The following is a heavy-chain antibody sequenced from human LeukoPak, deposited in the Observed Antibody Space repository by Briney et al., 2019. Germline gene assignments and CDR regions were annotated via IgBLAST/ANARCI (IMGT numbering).Heavy chain of an antibody. CDR1: GGSISSYY. V-gene: IGHV4-4*08. J-gene: IGHJ4*02. D-gene: IGHD5-18*01. Sequence: PSETLSLTCTVSGGSISSYYWSWIRQPPGKGLEWIGRIYTSGSTNYNPSLKSRVTISVDTSKNQFSLKLSSVTAADTAVYYCAREAQRGWLPFDYWGQGTLVTVSS. CDR3: AREAQRGWLPFDY. CDR2: IYTSGST.